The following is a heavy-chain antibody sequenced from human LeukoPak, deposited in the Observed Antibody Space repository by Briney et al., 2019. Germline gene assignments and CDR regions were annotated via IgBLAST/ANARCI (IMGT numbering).Heavy chain of an antibody. D-gene: IGHD1-7*01. CDR2: IYSSGST. V-gene: IGHV4-4*07. J-gene: IGHJ4*02. Sequence: SETLSLTCTVSGGSISTYYWIWIRQPAGKGLEWIGRIYSSGSTNYNPSLKSRVTMSIDTSKNEFSLKLSSVTAADTAVYYCARGSRELYYFDYWGQGTLVTVSS. CDR3: ARGSRELYYFDY. CDR1: GGSISTYY.